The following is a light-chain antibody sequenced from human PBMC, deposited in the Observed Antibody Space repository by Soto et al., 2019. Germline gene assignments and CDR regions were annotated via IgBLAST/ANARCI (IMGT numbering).Light chain of an antibody. CDR2: GAS. CDR1: QSVSSSY. CDR3: QQYGNSPPKK. V-gene: IGKV3-20*01. J-gene: IGKJ1*01. Sequence: EIVLTQSPGTLSLSPGEGATLSCRASQSVSSSYLAWYQQKPGQAPRLLIYGASSRATGIPDRFSGSGSGTDFTLTISRLEPEDFAVYYCQQYGNSPPKKFGQGTKV.